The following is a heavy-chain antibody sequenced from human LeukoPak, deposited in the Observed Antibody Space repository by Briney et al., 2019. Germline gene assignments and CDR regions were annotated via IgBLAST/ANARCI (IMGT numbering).Heavy chain of an antibody. CDR2: IYYSGST. V-gene: IGHV4-39*01. CDR3: ARGRDGYQIFDY. J-gene: IGHJ4*02. Sequence: PSETLSLTCTVSGGSISSSSYYWGWIRQPPGKGLEWIGSIYYSGSTYYNPSLKSRVTISVDTSKNQFSLKLSSVTAADTAVYYCARGRDGYQIFDYWGQGTLVTVSS. CDR1: GGSISSSSYY. D-gene: IGHD5-24*01.